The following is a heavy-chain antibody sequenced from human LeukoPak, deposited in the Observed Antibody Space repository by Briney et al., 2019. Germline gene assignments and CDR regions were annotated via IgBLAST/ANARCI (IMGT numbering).Heavy chain of an antibody. CDR1: GGSISSYY. CDR3: ARGFYDSSGYSEPFDY. V-gene: IGHV4-59*08. D-gene: IGHD3-22*01. J-gene: IGHJ4*02. Sequence: PSETLSLTCTVSGGSISSYYWSWVRQPPGKGLEWIGYIFYSGSTNYNPSLKSRVTISFDKSKNQFSLKLSSVTAADTAVYYCARGFYDSSGYSEPFDYWGRGTLVTVSS. CDR2: IFYSGST.